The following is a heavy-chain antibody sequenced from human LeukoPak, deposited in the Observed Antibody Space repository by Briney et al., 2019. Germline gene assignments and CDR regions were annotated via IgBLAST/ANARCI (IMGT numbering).Heavy chain of an antibody. Sequence: PSETLSLTCAVYGGSFSGYYWSWIRQPPGKGLEWIGEINHSGSTNSNPSLKSRVTISVDTSKNQFSLKLSSVTAADTAVYYCARGRKYYYYMDVWGKGTAVTVSS. J-gene: IGHJ6*03. V-gene: IGHV4-34*01. CDR1: GGSFSGYY. CDR3: ARGRKYYYYMDV. CDR2: INHSGST.